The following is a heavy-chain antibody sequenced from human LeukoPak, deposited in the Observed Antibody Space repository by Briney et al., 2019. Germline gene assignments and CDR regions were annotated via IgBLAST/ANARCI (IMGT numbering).Heavy chain of an antibody. CDR1: GGSISSYF. V-gene: IGHV4-59*01. CDR2: IYSTGST. CDR3: ARGVPNCSSTSCYFNY. Sequence: SETLSLTCTVSGGSISSYFWSWIRQPPGKGLEWIGYIYSTGSTNYNPSLRGRVTISIDTSKNQFFLKLNSVTAADTAVYYCARGVPNCSSTSCYFNYWGQGTLVTVSS. J-gene: IGHJ4*02. D-gene: IGHD2-2*01.